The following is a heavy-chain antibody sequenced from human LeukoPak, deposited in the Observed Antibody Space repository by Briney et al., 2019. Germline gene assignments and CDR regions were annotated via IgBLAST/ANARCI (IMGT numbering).Heavy chain of an antibody. D-gene: IGHD1-1*01. V-gene: IGHV3-23*01. CDR3: ARTTTFAPHFDY. J-gene: IGHJ4*02. CDR2: ISGSGSST. CDR1: GFTFSSYA. Sequence: GGSLRLSCAASGFTFSSYAMSWVRQAPGKGLEWVSAISGSGSSTYYADSVKGRFTISRDNSKNTLYLQMNSLRAEDTAVYYCARTTTFAPHFDYWGQGTLVTVSS.